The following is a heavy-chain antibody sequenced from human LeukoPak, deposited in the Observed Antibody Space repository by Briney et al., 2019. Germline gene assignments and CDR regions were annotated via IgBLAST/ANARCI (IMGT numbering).Heavy chain of an antibody. V-gene: IGHV3-15*01. CDR2: LKSKRDGGTA. D-gene: IGHD1/OR15-1a*01. CDR3: TTGLGKTEHDY. J-gene: IGHJ4*02. Sequence: GGSLRLSCEGSGVTFSNAWMSWVRQAPGKGLEWVGRLKSKRDGGTADYAAVVKGRFSISRDDLKNALYLQMNSLKSEDTAVYYCTTGLGKTEHDYWGQGTLVTVSS. CDR1: GVTFSNAW.